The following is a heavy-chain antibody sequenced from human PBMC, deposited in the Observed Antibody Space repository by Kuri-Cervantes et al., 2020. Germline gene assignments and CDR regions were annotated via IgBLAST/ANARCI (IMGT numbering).Heavy chain of an antibody. CDR2: IYHSGST. Sequence: IRQPPGKGLAWIGSIYHSGSTYYNPSLKSRVTISVDKSKNQFSLKLNSVTVADTAVYYCARGDYYGSLDVWGKGTTVTVSS. CDR3: ARGDYYGSLDV. V-gene: IGHV4-39*07. J-gene: IGHJ6*04. D-gene: IGHD3-10*01.